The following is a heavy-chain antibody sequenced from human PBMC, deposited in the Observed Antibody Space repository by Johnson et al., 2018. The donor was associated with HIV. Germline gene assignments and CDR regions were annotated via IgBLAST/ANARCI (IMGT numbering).Heavy chain of an antibody. V-gene: IGHV3-30*03. CDR3: ARGRMIRMRVSAGAFDI. CDR1: GFTVSSNY. Sequence: QVQLVESGGGLIQHGGSLRLSCAASGFTVSSNYMSWVRQAPGKGLEWVAVISHAGSNKYYVDSVKGRFTISRDNSKNSLYLQMNSLRDEDTAFYYCARGRMIRMRVSAGAFDIWGQGTMVTVSA. CDR2: ISHAGSNK. D-gene: IGHD3-22*01. J-gene: IGHJ3*02.